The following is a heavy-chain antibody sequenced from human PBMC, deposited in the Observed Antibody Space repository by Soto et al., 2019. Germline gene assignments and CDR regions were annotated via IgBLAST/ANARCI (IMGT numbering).Heavy chain of an antibody. CDR2: IVVGSGNT. D-gene: IGHD3-22*01. J-gene: IGHJ4*02. V-gene: IGHV1-58*01. CDR1: GFTFTSSA. CDR3: AAADYYDSSGYYPFDY. Sequence: SVKVSCKASGFTFTSSAVQWVRQARGQRLEWIGWIVVGSGNTNYAQKFQERVTITRDMSTSTAYMELSSLRSEDTAVYYCAAADYYDSSGYYPFDYWGQGTLVTVSS.